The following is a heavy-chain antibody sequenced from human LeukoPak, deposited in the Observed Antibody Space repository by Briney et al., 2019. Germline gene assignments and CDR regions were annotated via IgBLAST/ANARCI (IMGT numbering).Heavy chain of an antibody. CDR3: ARGHYGDYEPLDY. CDR1: GGSISSGSYY. J-gene: IGHJ4*02. Sequence: SQTLSLTCTVSGGSISSGSYYWSWIRQPPGKGLEWIGYIYHSGSTYYSPSLKSRVTISVDRSKIQFSLKLSSVTAADTAVYYCARGHYGDYEPLDYWGQGTLVTVSS. V-gene: IGHV4-30-2*01. CDR2: IYHSGST. D-gene: IGHD4-17*01.